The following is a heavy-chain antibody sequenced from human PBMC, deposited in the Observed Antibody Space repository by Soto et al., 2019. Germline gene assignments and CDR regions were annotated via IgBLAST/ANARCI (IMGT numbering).Heavy chain of an antibody. D-gene: IGHD3-9*01. J-gene: IGHJ4*02. Sequence: ESLKISCKGSGYSFTSYWIGWVRQMPGKSLEWMGIIYPGDSDTRYSPSFQGQVAISADKSISTAYLQWSSLKASDTAMYYCATSRQDILTGYYTAILDYWGQGTLVTVSS. V-gene: IGHV5-51*01. CDR2: IYPGDSDT. CDR3: ATSRQDILTGYYTAILDY. CDR1: GYSFTSYW.